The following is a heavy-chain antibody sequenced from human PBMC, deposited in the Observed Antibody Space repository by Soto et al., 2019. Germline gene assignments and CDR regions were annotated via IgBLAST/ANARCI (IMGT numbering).Heavy chain of an antibody. D-gene: IGHD6-6*01. V-gene: IGHV3-23*01. CDR1: GFSFSTNA. CDR3: AKDFYSTSYSTSSFSAFDF. J-gene: IGHJ3*01. Sequence: EVQLLESGGGLVQPGGSLRLSCAASGFSFSTNAMSWVRQAPGKGLEWVSGISASGGNTYYADSVKGRFTISRDNSKNTLYLQMNSLRAGDTAVYSCAKDFYSTSYSTSSFSAFDFWGQGTVVTVSS. CDR2: ISASGGNT.